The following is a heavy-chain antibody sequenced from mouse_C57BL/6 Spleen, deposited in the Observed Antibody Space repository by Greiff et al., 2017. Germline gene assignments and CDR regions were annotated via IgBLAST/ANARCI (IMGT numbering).Heavy chain of an antibody. J-gene: IGHJ3*01. V-gene: IGHV14-1*01. D-gene: IGHD3-2*02. CDR2: IDPEDGDT. CDR1: GFNIKDYY. CDR3: TTREAAQATWFAY. Sequence: EVQLQQSGAELVRPGASVKLSCTASGFNIKDYYMHWVKQRPEQGLEWIGRIDPEDGDTAYAPKFQGKATMTADTSSNTAYLQLSSLTSEDTAVYYCTTREAAQATWFAYWGQGTLVTVSA.